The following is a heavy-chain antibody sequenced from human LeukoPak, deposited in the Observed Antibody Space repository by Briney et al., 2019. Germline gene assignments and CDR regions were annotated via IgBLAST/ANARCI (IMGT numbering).Heavy chain of an antibody. CDR1: GFTFSDYY. CDR2: IKQDGSEK. V-gene: IGHV3-7*03. CDR3: ARFLRGATNALEI. J-gene: IGHJ3*02. Sequence: GGSLRLSCAASGFTFSDYYMSWIRQAPGKGLEWVANIKQDGSEKYYVDSVKGRFTISRDNAKNSLYLQMNSLRAEDTAVYYCARFLRGATNALEIWGQGTMVTVSS. D-gene: IGHD1-26*01.